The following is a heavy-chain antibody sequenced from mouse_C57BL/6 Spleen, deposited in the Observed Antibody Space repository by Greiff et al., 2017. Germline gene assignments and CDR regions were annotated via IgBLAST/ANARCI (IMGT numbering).Heavy chain of an antibody. CDR1: GFTFTDYY. CDR3: ARSFLLLRVFDY. CDR2: IRNKANGYTT. J-gene: IGHJ2*01. V-gene: IGHV7-3*01. Sequence: EVMLVESGGGLVQPGGSLSLSCAASGFTFTDYYMSWVRQPPGKALEWLGFIRNKANGYTTEYSASVKGRFTISRDNSQSILYLQMNALRAEDSATYYCARSFLLLRVFDYWGQGTTLTASS. D-gene: IGHD1-1*01.